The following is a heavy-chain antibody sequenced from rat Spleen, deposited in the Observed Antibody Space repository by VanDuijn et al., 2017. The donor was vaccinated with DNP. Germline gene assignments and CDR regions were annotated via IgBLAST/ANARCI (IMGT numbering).Heavy chain of an antibody. CDR3: VGRPPPTRGPFDY. CDR1: GFTFSDYA. V-gene: IGHV5-17*01. Sequence: EVQLVESGGGLVQPGRSLKLSCEASGFTFSDYAMAWVRQGPKKGLEWVATIIYDGSNTYYRDSVKGRFTISRGNGKSTLYLQMDSLRSEDMATYYCVGRPPPTRGPFDYWGQGVMVTVSS. D-gene: IGHD1-4*01. CDR2: IIYDGSNT. J-gene: IGHJ2*01.